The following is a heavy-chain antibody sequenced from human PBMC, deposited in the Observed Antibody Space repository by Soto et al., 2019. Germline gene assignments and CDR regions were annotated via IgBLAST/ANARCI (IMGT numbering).Heavy chain of an antibody. CDR1: GFTVSSNY. Sequence: GGSLRLSCAASGFTVSSNYMSWVRQAPGKGLEWVSVIYSGGSTYYADSVRGRFTISRDNSKNTLYLQMNSLRAEDTAVYYCARAYSSSWYLYNWGQGTMVTVSS. V-gene: IGHV3-53*01. J-gene: IGHJ3*01. CDR2: IYSGGST. CDR3: ARAYSSSWYLYN. D-gene: IGHD6-13*01.